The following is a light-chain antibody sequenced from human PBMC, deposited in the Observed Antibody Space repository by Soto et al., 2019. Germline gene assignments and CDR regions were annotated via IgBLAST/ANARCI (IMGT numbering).Light chain of an antibody. Sequence: QSALTQPASVSGSPGQSITISCTRTSSDVGDSNHVSWYQQHPGKAPKLMIYEVSNRPSGVSNRFSGSKSGNTASLTISGLQAEDEANYYCSSYTSSSTYVFGTGTKLTVL. J-gene: IGLJ1*01. V-gene: IGLV2-14*01. CDR2: EVS. CDR3: SSYTSSSTYV. CDR1: SSDVGDSNH.